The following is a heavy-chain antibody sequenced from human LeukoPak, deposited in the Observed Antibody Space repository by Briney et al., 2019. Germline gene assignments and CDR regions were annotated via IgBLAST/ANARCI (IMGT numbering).Heavy chain of an antibody. Sequence: SETLFLTCTVSGSSISSGYYWGWIRQPPGKGLEWIGNIYHSGSTYYNPSLKSRVTISVDTSKNQFSLKLSSVTAADTAVYYCARDSWPEVVRFDYWGQGTLVTVSS. CDR2: IYHSGST. CDR1: GSSISSGYY. D-gene: IGHD1-14*01. J-gene: IGHJ4*02. V-gene: IGHV4-38-2*02. CDR3: ARDSWPEVVRFDY.